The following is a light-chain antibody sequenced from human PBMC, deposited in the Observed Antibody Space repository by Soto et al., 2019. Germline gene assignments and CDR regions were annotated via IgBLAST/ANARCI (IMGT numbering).Light chain of an antibody. CDR1: QSVSSY. Sequence: EIVLTQSPATLSLSPGERATLSCRARQSVSSYLAWFQQKPGQAPRLLIFDASNRATGISARFSGSGSGTDFTLTISSLEPEDFAVYYCQQRSKWPPEVTFGQGTRLENK. CDR3: QQRSKWPPEVT. J-gene: IGKJ5*01. CDR2: DAS. V-gene: IGKV3-11*01.